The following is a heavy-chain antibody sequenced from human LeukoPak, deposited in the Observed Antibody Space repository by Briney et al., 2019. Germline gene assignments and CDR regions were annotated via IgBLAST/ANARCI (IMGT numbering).Heavy chain of an antibody. D-gene: IGHD3-3*01. CDR2: XXHSGST. V-gene: IGHV4-34*01. Sequence: SETLSLTCAVYGGSFSGYYWSWIRQPPGKGXXXXXXXXHSGSTNYNPSLKSRVTISVDTSKNQFSLKLSSVTAADTAVYYCARGRRNFWSGYYVNWFDPWGQGTLVTVSS. CDR3: ARGRRNFWSGYYVNWFDP. CDR1: GGSFSGYY. J-gene: IGHJ5*02.